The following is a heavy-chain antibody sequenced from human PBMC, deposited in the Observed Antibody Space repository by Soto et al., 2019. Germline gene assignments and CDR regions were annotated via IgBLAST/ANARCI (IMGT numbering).Heavy chain of an antibody. D-gene: IGHD6-13*01. V-gene: IGHV1-18*04. CDR2: ISAYNGNT. CDR1: GYTFTSYG. Sequence: ASVKVSCKASGYTFTSYGISWVRQAPGQGLEWMGWISAYNGNTNYAQKLQDRVTMTTDTSTSTAYMELRSLRSDDTAVYYCARDRASWHNFDYWGQGTLVTVSS. J-gene: IGHJ4*02. CDR3: ARDRASWHNFDY.